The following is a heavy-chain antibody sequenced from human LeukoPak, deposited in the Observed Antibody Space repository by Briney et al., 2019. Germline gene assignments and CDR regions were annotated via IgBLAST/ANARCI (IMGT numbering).Heavy chain of an antibody. Sequence: ASVKVSCKASGYTFTSYDINWVRQATGQGLGWMGWMNPNSGNTGYAQKFQGRVTMTRNTSISTAYMELSSLRSEDTAVYYCARVLVPAAMGWFDPWGQGTLVTVSS. J-gene: IGHJ5*02. CDR3: ARVLVPAAMGWFDP. CDR2: MNPNSGNT. V-gene: IGHV1-8*01. D-gene: IGHD2-2*01. CDR1: GYTFTSYD.